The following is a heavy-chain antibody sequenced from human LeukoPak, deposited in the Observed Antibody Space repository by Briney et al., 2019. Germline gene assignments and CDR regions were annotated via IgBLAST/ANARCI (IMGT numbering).Heavy chain of an antibody. J-gene: IGHJ4*02. D-gene: IGHD3-3*01. V-gene: IGHV3-21*01. CDR2: ISSSSSYI. CDR3: ARGLRNTILGGDYY. Sequence: PGGSLRLSCAASGFTFSSYSMNWVRQAPGKGLEWVSSISSSSSYIYYADSVKGRFTISRDSAKNSLYLQMNSLRAEDTAVYYCARGLRNTILGGDYYWGQGTLVTVYS. CDR1: GFTFSSYS.